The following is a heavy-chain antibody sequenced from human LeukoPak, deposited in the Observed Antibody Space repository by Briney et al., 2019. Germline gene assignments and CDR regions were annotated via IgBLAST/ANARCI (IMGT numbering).Heavy chain of an antibody. CDR2: ISTSGRT. J-gene: IGHJ5*02. CDR3: AATIKYWFDP. D-gene: IGHD5-12*01. CDR1: GGSINSGRYY. Sequence: PSETLSLTCTGSGGSINSGRYYWSWIRQPAGKGLEWIGRISTSGRTNYNPSLKSRVTISVDTSKNQFSLKLSSVTAADTAVYYCAATIKYWFDPWGQRTLVTVSS. V-gene: IGHV4-61*02.